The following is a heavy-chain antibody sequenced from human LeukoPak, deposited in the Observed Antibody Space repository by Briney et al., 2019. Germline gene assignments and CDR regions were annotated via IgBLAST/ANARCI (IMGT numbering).Heavy chain of an antibody. CDR2: INPNSGGT. CDR3: AKGGSYSADYFDY. J-gene: IGHJ4*02. CDR1: RYIFTGYY. V-gene: IGHV1-2*06. Sequence: ASVKVSCKASRYIFTGYYMHWVRQAPGQGLEWMGRINPNSGGTNYAQKFQGRVTMTRDTSISTAYMELSRLRSDDTAVYYCAKGGSYSADYFDYWGQGTLVTVSS. D-gene: IGHD1-26*01.